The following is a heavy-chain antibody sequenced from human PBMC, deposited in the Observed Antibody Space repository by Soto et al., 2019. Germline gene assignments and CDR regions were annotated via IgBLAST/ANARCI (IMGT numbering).Heavy chain of an antibody. D-gene: IGHD2-15*01. J-gene: IGHJ6*02. CDR2: INHSGST. CDR3: ARGIGWNYGMDV. V-gene: IGHV4-34*01. CDR1: GGSFSGYY. Sequence: PSETLSLTCAVYGGSFSGYYWSWIRQPPGKGLEWIGEINHSGSTNYNPSLKSRVTISVDTSKNQFSLKLSSVTAADTAVYYCARGIGWNYGMDVWGQGTTVTVSS.